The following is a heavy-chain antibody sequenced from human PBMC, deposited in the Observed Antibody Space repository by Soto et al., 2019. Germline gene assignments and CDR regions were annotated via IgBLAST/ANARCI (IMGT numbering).Heavy chain of an antibody. CDR3: ARRLNSVDIYAMDV. CDR2: NYYSGIT. V-gene: IGHV4-31*03. D-gene: IGHD5-18*01. J-gene: IGHJ6*02. CDR1: GCSISSGGYY. Sequence: TLSLTCTVSGCSISSGGYYLTWIRQHPGKGLEWIGYNYYSGITYYNPSLKSRVTISLDTSKNQFSLKLSSVTASDTAMYYCARRLNSVDIYAMDVWGQGTTVTVSS.